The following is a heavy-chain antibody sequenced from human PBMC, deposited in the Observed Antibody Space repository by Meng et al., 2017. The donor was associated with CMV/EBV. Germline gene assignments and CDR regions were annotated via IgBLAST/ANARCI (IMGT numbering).Heavy chain of an antibody. V-gene: IGHV3-21*01. J-gene: IGHJ4*02. D-gene: IGHD2-2*01. CDR2: ISSSSSYI. Sequence: GVLKISCAASGFTFSSYSMNWVRQAPGKGLEWVSSISSSSSYIYYADSMKGRFTISRDNAKNSLYLQMNSLRAEDTAVYYCARSRPRSTCSSTSCYGVDYWGQGTLVTVSS. CDR1: GFTFSSYS. CDR3: ARSRPRSTCSSTSCYGVDY.